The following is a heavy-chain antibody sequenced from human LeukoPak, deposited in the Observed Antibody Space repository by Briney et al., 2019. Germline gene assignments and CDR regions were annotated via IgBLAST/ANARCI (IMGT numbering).Heavy chain of an antibody. CDR2: IKRDGSET. V-gene: IGHV3-7*01. CDR3: ARERETYNDY. CDR1: GFTFSTFW. D-gene: IGHD1-1*01. Sequence: GGSLRLSCAVSGFTFSTFWMTWVRQAPGKGLGWVGNIKRDGSETYYVASVRGRFTISRDNAKNSLYLQMNSLRAEDTAVYFCARERETYNDYWGQGTLVTVSS. J-gene: IGHJ4*02.